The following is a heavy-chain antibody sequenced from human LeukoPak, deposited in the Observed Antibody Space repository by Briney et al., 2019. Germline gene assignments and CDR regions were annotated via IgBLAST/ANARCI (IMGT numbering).Heavy chain of an antibody. J-gene: IGHJ4*02. CDR1: GFTFSNYG. CDR3: ARDDAGYSSGWYWVY. D-gene: IGHD6-19*01. Sequence: PGGSLRLSCAASGFTFSNYGMHWVRQAPGTGLEWVALIWYDGSNKYYADSVKGRFTISRDNAKNSLYLQMNSLRAEDTAVYYCARDDAGYSSGWYWVYWGQGTLVTVSS. V-gene: IGHV3-33*01. CDR2: IWYDGSNK.